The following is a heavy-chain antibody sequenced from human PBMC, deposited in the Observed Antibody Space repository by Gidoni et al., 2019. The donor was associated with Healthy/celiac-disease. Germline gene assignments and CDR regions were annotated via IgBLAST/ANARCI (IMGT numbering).Heavy chain of an antibody. J-gene: IGHJ4*02. CDR3: ARVSRLGGRSY. D-gene: IGHD3-16*02. CDR2: ISSSGSTI. CDR1: GFTFSSYE. Sequence: EVQLVESGGGLVQPGGSLRLSCAASGFTFSSYEMNWVRQAPGKGLEWVSYISSSGSTIYYADSVKGRFTISRDNAKNSLYLQMNSLRAEDTAVYYCARVSRLGGRSYWGQGTLVTVSS. V-gene: IGHV3-48*03.